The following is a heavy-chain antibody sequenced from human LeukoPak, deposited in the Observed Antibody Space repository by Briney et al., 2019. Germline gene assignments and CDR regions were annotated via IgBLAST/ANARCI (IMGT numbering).Heavy chain of an antibody. CDR3: ARQWPAFDP. J-gene: IGHJ5*02. CDR2: TYYRSKWYN. V-gene: IGHV6-1*01. Sequence: SQTLSLTCAISGDSVSSNSSWNWIRQSPSRGLEWLGRTYYRSKWYNDYAVSVKSRITITPDTSKNQFSLQLNSVTPEDTAVYYCARQWPAFDPWGQGTLVTVSS. CDR1: GDSVSSNSS. D-gene: IGHD6-19*01.